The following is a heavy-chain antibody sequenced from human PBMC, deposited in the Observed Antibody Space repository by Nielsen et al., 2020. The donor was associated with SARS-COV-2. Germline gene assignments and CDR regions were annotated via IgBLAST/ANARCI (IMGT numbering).Heavy chain of an antibody. CDR2: ISSSGSTI. Sequence: GESLKISCAASGFTFSSYSMNWVRQAPGKGLEWVSYISSSGSTIYYADSVKGRFTISRDNAKNSLYLQMNSLRAEDTAVYYCARDWTAAAGYYYYGMDVWGQGTTVTVSS. V-gene: IGHV3-48*04. D-gene: IGHD6-13*01. CDR3: ARDWTAAAGYYYYGMDV. CDR1: GFTFSSYS. J-gene: IGHJ6*02.